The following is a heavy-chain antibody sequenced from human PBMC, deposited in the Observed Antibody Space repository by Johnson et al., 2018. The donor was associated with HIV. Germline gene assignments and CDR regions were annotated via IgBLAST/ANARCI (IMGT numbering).Heavy chain of an antibody. CDR2: ISYDGSKK. CDR1: GFTFSSYA. CDR3: AGGGADGGNYGAFDI. Sequence: QVQLVESGGGVVQPGRSLRLSCAASGFTFSSYAMHWVRQAPGKGLEWVAVISYDGSKKYYADSVKGRFAISRDNSKNTLHLQMNSLRAEDTAVYYCAGGGADGGNYGAFDIWGQGTMVTVSS. J-gene: IGHJ3*02. D-gene: IGHD4-23*01. V-gene: IGHV3-30*09.